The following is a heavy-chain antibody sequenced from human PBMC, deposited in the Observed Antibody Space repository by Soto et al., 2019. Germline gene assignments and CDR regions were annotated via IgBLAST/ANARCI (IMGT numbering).Heavy chain of an antibody. CDR2: IVVGSGNT. CDR3: AADKNYDILTGFQLFDY. CDR1: GFTFTSSA. V-gene: IGHV1-58*01. Sequence: GASVKVSCKASGFTFTSSAVQWVRQARGQRLEWIGWIVVGSGNTNYAQKFQERVTITRDMSTSTAYMELSSLRSEDTAVYYCAADKNYDILTGFQLFDYWGQGTLVTV. D-gene: IGHD3-9*01. J-gene: IGHJ4*02.